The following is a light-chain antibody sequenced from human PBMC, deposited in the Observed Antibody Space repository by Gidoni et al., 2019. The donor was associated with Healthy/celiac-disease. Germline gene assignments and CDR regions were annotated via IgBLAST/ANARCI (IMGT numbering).Light chain of an antibody. CDR1: QSVSSN. J-gene: IGKJ1*01. V-gene: IGKV3-15*01. CDR3: QQYNNWPWGT. Sequence: EIVMTQSPATLSVSPGERATLSCRASQSVSSNLAWYQQKPGQAPRLLIYGASTRGSGTEFTLTISSLQSEDFAVYYCQQYNNWPWGTFGQGTKVEIK. CDR2: GAS.